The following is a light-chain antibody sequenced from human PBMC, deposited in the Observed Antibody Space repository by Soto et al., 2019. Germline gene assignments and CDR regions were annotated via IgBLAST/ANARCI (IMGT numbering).Light chain of an antibody. J-gene: IGKJ2*01. Sequence: DIQMTQSPSSLSASVGGRVTITCRASQSISTYLNWYQQKPGKAPKLLIYAASSLQSGVPLRFSGSGSGTDFTLTISSLQPEDFATYYCQQIFSTPYTFGQGTNLEIK. V-gene: IGKV1-39*01. CDR2: AAS. CDR1: QSISTY. CDR3: QQIFSTPYT.